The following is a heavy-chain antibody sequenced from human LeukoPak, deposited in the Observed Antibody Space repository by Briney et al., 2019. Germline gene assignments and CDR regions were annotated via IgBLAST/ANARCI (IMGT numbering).Heavy chain of an antibody. CDR1: GFTFSSYS. Sequence: GGSLRLSCAASGFTFSSYSMNWVRQAPGKGLEWVSSISSSSSYIYYADSVKGRFTISRDNAKNSLYLQMNSLRAEDTAVYYCAKRTLAGTVGDYWGQGTLVTVSS. V-gene: IGHV3-21*01. D-gene: IGHD6-19*01. J-gene: IGHJ4*02. CDR3: AKRTLAGTVGDY. CDR2: ISSSSSYI.